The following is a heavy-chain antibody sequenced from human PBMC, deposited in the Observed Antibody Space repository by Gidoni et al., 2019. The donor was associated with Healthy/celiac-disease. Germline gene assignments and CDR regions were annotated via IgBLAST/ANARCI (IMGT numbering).Heavy chain of an antibody. D-gene: IGHD3-10*01. CDR3: AKDLLTMVRGVIITKYGMDV. CDR1: GFPFSSSA. Sequence: EVQLLESGGGLVQPGGSLRLSCAASGFPFSSSALSWVRQAPGKGLEWVSAISGSGGSTYYADSVKGRFTISRDNSKNTLYLQMNSLRAKDTAVYYCAKDLLTMVRGVIITKYGMDVWGQGTTVTVSS. J-gene: IGHJ6*02. CDR2: ISGSGGST. V-gene: IGHV3-23*01.